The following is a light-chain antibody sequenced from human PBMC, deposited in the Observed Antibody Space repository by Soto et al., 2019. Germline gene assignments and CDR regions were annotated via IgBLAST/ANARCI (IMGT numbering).Light chain of an antibody. V-gene: IGKV3-20*01. CDR2: DAS. J-gene: IGKJ1*01. CDR1: QSVRSSY. CDR3: QQYGSSPQT. Sequence: EIVLTQSPGTLSLSPGQRSTLSCRASQSVRSSYLAWYQQKPGQAPRLLIYDASRRATGIPDRFSGSGSGTDFTLTISRLEPEDFAVYYCQQYGSSPQTFGQGTTGDIK.